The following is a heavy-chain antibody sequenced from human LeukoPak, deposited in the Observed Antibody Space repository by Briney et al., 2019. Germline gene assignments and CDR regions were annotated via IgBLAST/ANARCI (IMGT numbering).Heavy chain of an antibody. J-gene: IGHJ4*02. CDR1: GGSISSYY. V-gene: IGHV4-59*01. D-gene: IGHD4-17*01. Sequence: SETLSLTCTVSGGSISSYYWSRIRQPPGKGLEWIGYIFYTGSTNYNPSLKSRVTISVLTSKNRFSLKLSSVTAADTAVYYCAGGDYDYWGQGTLVTVSS. CDR2: IFYTGST. CDR3: AGGDYDY.